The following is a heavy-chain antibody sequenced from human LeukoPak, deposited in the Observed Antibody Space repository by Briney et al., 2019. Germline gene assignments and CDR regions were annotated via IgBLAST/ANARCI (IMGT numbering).Heavy chain of an antibody. V-gene: IGHV4-39*01. CDR3: ARIPTNAVPSAHNGFDI. J-gene: IGHJ3*02. D-gene: IGHD6-19*01. CDR1: GGSIGSTNYY. CDR2: IYYSGST. Sequence: SETLSLTCTVSGGSIGSTNYYWGWIRQPPGKGLEWIANIYYSGSTYYNPSLKSRVTISVDTSKNQFSLRLNSVAAADTSIYYCARIPTNAVPSAHNGFDIWGQGTMLTVSS.